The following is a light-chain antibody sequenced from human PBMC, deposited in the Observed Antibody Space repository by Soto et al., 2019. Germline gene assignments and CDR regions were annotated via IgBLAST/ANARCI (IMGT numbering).Light chain of an antibody. Sequence: QSALTQPASVSGSPGQSITISCTGTSSDIGGYNYVSWYQQHPGKAPKLMIYEVVNRPSGLSYRFSGSKSGNTASLTISGLQAEDEADYYCSSYTSSSTVVFGGGTKLTV. CDR2: EVV. V-gene: IGLV2-14*01. CDR3: SSYTSSSTVV. J-gene: IGLJ2*01. CDR1: SSDIGGYNY.